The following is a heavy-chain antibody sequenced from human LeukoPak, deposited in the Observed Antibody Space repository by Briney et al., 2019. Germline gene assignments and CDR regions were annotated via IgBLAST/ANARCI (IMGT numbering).Heavy chain of an antibody. J-gene: IGHJ4*02. D-gene: IGHD2-2*01. CDR3: ARGNRYCSSTSCYFRDY. V-gene: IGHV4-59*01. CDR1: GGSISSYY. CDR2: IYYSGST. Sequence: SETLSLTCTVSGGSISSYYWSWIRQPPGKGLEWIGYIYYSGSTNYNPSLKSRVTISVDTSENQFSLKLSSVTAADTAVYYCARGNRYCSSTSCYFRDYWGQGTLVTVSS.